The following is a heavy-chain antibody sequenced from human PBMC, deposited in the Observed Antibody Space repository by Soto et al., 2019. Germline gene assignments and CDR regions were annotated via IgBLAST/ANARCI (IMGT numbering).Heavy chain of an antibody. D-gene: IGHD3-10*01. CDR3: TRRMSGSGSYFY. V-gene: IGHV3-73*01. J-gene: IGHJ4*02. Sequence: EVPLVESGGGLVQPGGSLKLSCAASGFTFSGSAMHWVRQASGKGLEWVGRIRSKANSYATAYAASVKGRFTISRDDSKNTAYLQMNSLKTEDTAVYYCTRRMSGSGSYFYWGQGTLVTVSS. CDR1: GFTFSGSA. CDR2: IRSKANSYAT.